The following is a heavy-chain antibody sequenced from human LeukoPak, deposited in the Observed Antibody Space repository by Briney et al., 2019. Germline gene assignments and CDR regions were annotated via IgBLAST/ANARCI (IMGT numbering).Heavy chain of an antibody. V-gene: IGHV4-34*01. CDR3: ARLVPAAMAPYYYGMDV. CDR1: GGSFSGYY. Sequence: SETLSLTCAVYGGSFSGYYWSWIRQPPGKGLEWIGEINHSGSTNYNPSLKSRVTISVDTSKNQFSLKLSSVTAADTAVYYCARLVPAAMAPYYYGMDVWGQGTTVTVSS. D-gene: IGHD2-2*01. CDR2: INHSGST. J-gene: IGHJ6*02.